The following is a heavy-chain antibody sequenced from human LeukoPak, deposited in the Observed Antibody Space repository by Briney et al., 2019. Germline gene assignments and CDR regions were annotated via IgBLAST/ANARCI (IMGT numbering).Heavy chain of an antibody. D-gene: IGHD6-13*01. CDR1: GGSFSSYA. J-gene: IGHJ5*02. V-gene: IGHV1-69*06. CDR3: ATAGYSSSWYWFDP. Sequence: SVKVSCKASGGSFSSYAINWVRQAPGQGLEWMGGIIPIFGTANYAQKFQGRVTMTEDTSTDTAYMELSSLRSEDTAVYYCATAGYSSSWYWFDPWGQGTLVTVSS. CDR2: IIPIFGTA.